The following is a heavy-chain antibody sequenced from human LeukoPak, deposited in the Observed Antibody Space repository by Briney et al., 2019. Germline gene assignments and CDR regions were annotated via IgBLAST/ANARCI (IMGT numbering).Heavy chain of an antibody. CDR1: GFTVSSYW. V-gene: IGHV3-7*01. D-gene: IGHD2-2*01. Sequence: GGSLRLSCAASGFTVSSYWMSSVRQAPGKGLEWVGNIKQDGSETYFVDSVKGRFTISRDNAKNSLYLQMNNLRAEDTAVYYCARDAMSRTADYWGQGTLVTVSS. J-gene: IGHJ4*02. CDR2: IKQDGSET. CDR3: ARDAMSRTADY.